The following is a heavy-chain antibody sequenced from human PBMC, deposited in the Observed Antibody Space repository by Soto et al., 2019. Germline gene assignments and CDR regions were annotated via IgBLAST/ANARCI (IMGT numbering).Heavy chain of an antibody. Sequence: GGPLRLSCAASGFTISSYAMHRVSQAPGKGLEWVAVISYDGSNKYYADSVKGRFTISRDNSKNTLYLQMNSLRAEDTAVYYCAREYSSSSGSDYYYYGMDVWGQGTTVTVSS. CDR2: ISYDGSNK. J-gene: IGHJ6*02. CDR3: AREYSSSSGSDYYYYGMDV. CDR1: GFTISSYA. D-gene: IGHD6-6*01. V-gene: IGHV3-30-3*01.